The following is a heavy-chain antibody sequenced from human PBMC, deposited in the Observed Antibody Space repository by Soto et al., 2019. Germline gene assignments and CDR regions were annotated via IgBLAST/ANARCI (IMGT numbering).Heavy chain of an antibody. D-gene: IGHD6-13*01. CDR2: IYSGGST. J-gene: IGHJ4*02. V-gene: IGHV3-53*04. CDR1: GFTVSSNY. CDR3: ARGYSSSWRHFDY. Sequence: EVQLVESGGGLVQPGGSLRLSCAASGFTVSSNYMSWVRQAPGKGLEWVSVIYSGGSTYYADSVKGRFTISRHNSKNTLYLQMNSLRADDTAVYYCARGYSSSWRHFDYWGQGTLVTVSS.